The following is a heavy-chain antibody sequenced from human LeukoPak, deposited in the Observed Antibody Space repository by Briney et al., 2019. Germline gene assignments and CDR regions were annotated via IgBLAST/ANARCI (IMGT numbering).Heavy chain of an antibody. Sequence: ASVKVSCKASGYTFTSYYMHWVRQAPGQGLEWMGIINPSGGSTSYAQKFQGRVTMTRDTSTSTVYMELSSLRSEDTALYYCARPKEDHYESVTYYTPYEALDIWGQGTMVTVSS. J-gene: IGHJ3*02. CDR3: ARPKEDHYESVTYYTPYEALDI. D-gene: IGHD3-3*01. V-gene: IGHV1-46*01. CDR2: INPSGGST. CDR1: GYTFTSYY.